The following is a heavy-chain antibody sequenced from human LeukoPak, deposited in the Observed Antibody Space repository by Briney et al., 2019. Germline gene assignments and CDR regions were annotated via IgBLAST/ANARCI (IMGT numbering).Heavy chain of an antibody. CDR2: ISSNGGST. CDR3: ATAPQTYRYLGY. CDR1: GFTFSSYA. D-gene: IGHD3-16*02. Sequence: GGSLRLSCAASGFTFSSYAMHWVRQAPGKGLEYVSAISSNGGSTYYANSVKDRFTISRDNSKNTLYLQMGSLRAEDTAVYYCATAPQTYRYLGYWGQGTLVTVSS. J-gene: IGHJ4*02. V-gene: IGHV3-64*01.